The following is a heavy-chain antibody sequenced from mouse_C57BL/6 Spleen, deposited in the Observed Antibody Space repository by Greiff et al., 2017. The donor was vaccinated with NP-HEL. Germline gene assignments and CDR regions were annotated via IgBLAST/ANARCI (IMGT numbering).Heavy chain of an antibody. CDR1: GYTFTSYW. V-gene: IGHV1-61*01. J-gene: IGHJ2*01. CDR3: ARGGSYYFDY. CDR2: IYPSDSET. Sequence: QVQLQQPGAELVRPGSSVKLSCKASGYTFTSYWMDWVKQRPGQGLEWIGNIYPSDSETHYNQKFKDKATLTVDKSSSTAYMQLISLTSEDSAVYYCARGGSYYFDYWGQGTTLTVSS.